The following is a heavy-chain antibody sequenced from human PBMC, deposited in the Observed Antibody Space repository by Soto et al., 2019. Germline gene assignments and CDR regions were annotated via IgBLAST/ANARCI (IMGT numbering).Heavy chain of an antibody. CDR3: ARLYSSGWYGPGRY. V-gene: IGHV3-20*04. D-gene: IGHD6-19*01. J-gene: IGHJ4*02. Sequence: GSLRLSCAASGFTFDDYGISWVRQAPGKGLEWVSGINWNGGSTGYADSVKGRFTISRDNAKNSLYLQMNSLRAEDTALYYCARLYSSGWYGPGRYWGQGTLVTVSS. CDR1: GFTFDDYG. CDR2: INWNGGST.